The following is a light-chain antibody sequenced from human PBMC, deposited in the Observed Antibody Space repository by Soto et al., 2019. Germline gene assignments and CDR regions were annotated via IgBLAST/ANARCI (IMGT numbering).Light chain of an antibody. Sequence: QSVLTQPASVSGSPGQSISISCTGTSSDVGAYNYVYWYQHHPGKAPKLLIYEVNNRPSGVSDRFSGSKSGNTASLTITGLQAEDEGDYYCISYTRSSTYVFGTGTKLTVL. J-gene: IGLJ1*01. CDR1: SSDVGAYNY. V-gene: IGLV2-14*01. CDR2: EVN. CDR3: ISYTRSSTYV.